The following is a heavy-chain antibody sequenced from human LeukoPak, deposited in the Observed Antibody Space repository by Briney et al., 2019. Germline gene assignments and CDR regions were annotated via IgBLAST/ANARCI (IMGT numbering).Heavy chain of an antibody. D-gene: IGHD1-26*01. CDR1: GFTFSNYA. J-gene: IGHJ4*02. Sequence: GGSLRLSCAASGFTFSNYAMHWVRPAPGKGLEWVAFVRSDGNNEYYADSVKGRFTISRDNAKNSLYLQMNSLRAEDTAVYYCARSGSYYENDYWGQGTLVTVSS. V-gene: IGHV3-30*02. CDR3: ARSGSYYENDY. CDR2: VRSDGNNE.